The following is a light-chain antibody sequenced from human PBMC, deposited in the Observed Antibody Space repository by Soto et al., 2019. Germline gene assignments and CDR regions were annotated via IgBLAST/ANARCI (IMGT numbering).Light chain of an antibody. J-gene: IGLJ3*02. Sequence: QSVLTQPPSVSGAPGQRVTISCTGSSSNFGAGYDVHWYQQLPGTAPKLLIYGNNNRPSGVPDRFSGSKSGTSASLAITGLQAEDEADYYCQSYDSSLSGWLFGGGTKLTVL. CDR2: GNN. CDR3: QSYDSSLSGWL. CDR1: SSNFGAGYD. V-gene: IGLV1-40*01.